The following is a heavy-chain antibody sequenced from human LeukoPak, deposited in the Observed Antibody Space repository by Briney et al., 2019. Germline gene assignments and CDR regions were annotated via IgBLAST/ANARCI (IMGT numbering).Heavy chain of an antibody. J-gene: IGHJ4*02. CDR3: ARQPSLHYGDYYYFDY. V-gene: IGHV4-30-2*01. CDR2: IYHSGST. Sequence: SETLSLTCAVSGGSISSGGYPWSWIRQPPGKGLEWIGYIYHSGSTYYNPSLKSRVTISVDRSKNQFSLKLSSVTAADTAVYYCARQPSLHYGDYYYFDYWGQGTLVTVSS. D-gene: IGHD4-17*01. CDR1: GGSISSGGYP.